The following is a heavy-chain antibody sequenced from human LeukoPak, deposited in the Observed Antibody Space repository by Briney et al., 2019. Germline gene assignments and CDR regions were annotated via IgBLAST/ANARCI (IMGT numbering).Heavy chain of an antibody. CDR2: ISWNSGSI. J-gene: IGHJ6*03. V-gene: IGHV3-9*01. Sequence: GRSLRLSCAASGFTFDDYAMHWVRQAPGKGLEWVSGISWNSGSIGYADSVKGRFTISRDNAKNSLYLQMNSLRAEDTALYYCAKVSGTTRNYYYMDVWGKGTTVTVSS. D-gene: IGHD1-7*01. CDR3: AKVSGTTRNYYYMDV. CDR1: GFTFDDYA.